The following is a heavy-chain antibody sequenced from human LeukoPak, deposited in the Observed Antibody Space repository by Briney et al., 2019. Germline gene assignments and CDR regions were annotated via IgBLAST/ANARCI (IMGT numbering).Heavy chain of an antibody. Sequence: PGGSLRLSCAASGFTFSSYAMRWVRQAPGKGLEWVSAISGSGGSTYYADSVKGRFTISRDNSKNTLYLQMNSLRAEDTAVYYCAKNIWEVLEGGAFDIWGQGTMVTVSS. V-gene: IGHV3-23*01. CDR2: ISGSGGST. CDR1: GFTFSSYA. CDR3: AKNIWEVLEGGAFDI. D-gene: IGHD2/OR15-2a*01. J-gene: IGHJ3*02.